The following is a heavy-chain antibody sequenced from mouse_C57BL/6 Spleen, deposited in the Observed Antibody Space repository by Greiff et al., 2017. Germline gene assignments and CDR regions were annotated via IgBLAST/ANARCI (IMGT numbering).Heavy chain of an antibody. V-gene: IGHV1-69*01. CDR1: GYTFTSYW. J-gene: IGHJ4*01. Sequence: QVQLQQSGAELVMPGASVKLSCKASGYTFTSYWMHWVKQRPGQGLEWIGEIDPSDSYTNYNQKFKGKSTLTVDKSSSTAYMQLSSLTSEDTAVYYCARGGDYGGDYAMDYWGQGTSVTVSS. D-gene: IGHD2-13*01. CDR3: ARGGDYGGDYAMDY. CDR2: IDPSDSYT.